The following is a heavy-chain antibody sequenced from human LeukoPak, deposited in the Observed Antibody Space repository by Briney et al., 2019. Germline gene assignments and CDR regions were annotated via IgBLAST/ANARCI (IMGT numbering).Heavy chain of an antibody. Sequence: SGGSLRLSCAASGFTFSSYGMHCVRQAPGKGLEWVAVISYDGSNKYYADSVKGRFTISRDNSKNTLYLQLNSLRAEDTAVYYCAKDTCSGGSCYGPESYGMDVWGQGTTVTVSS. D-gene: IGHD2-15*01. CDR2: ISYDGSNK. J-gene: IGHJ6*02. CDR1: GFTFSSYG. CDR3: AKDTCSGGSCYGPESYGMDV. V-gene: IGHV3-30*18.